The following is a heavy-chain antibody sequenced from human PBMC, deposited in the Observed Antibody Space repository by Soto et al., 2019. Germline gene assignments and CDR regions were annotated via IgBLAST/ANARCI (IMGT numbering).Heavy chain of an antibody. Sequence: ASVKVSCKASGYTFTSYGISWVRQAPGQGLEWMGWISAYNGNTNYAQKLQGRVTMTTDTSTSTAYMELRSLRSDDTAVYYCARDYYDCWGGDSLYYYYFGREDCVQGTTFDVAS. J-gene: IGHJ6*02. CDR1: GYTFTSYG. CDR2: ISAYNGNT. CDR3: ARDYYDCWGGDSLYYYYFGRED. V-gene: IGHV1-18*01. D-gene: IGHD3-3*01.